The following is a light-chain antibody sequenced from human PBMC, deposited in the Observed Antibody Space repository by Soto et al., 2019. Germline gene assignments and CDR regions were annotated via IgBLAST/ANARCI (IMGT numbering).Light chain of an antibody. J-gene: IGKJ2*01. CDR3: QHYDSSPMYT. Sequence: EIVLTQSPGTLSLSPGERATLSCRASQSVSSSYLTWYQQKPGQAPRLLIYAASSRATGIPDRFSGSGSGADFTLTISRLEPEDFAVYYCQHYDSSPMYTFGQGTKLEIK. V-gene: IGKV3-20*01. CDR2: AAS. CDR1: QSVSSSY.